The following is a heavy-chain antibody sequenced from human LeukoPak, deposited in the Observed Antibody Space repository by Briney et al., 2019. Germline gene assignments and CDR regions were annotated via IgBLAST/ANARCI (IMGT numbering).Heavy chain of an antibody. CDR2: INHSGST. D-gene: IGHD6-19*01. CDR3: ARPKAGYSSTDAFDI. J-gene: IGHJ3*02. V-gene: IGHV4-34*01. Sequence: SETLSLTCAVYGGSFSGYYWSWIRQPPGKGLEWIGEINHSGSTNYNPSLKSRVTMSVDTSKNHFSLNLSSVTAADTAVYYCARPKAGYSSTDAFDIWGQGTMVTVSS. CDR1: GGSFSGYY.